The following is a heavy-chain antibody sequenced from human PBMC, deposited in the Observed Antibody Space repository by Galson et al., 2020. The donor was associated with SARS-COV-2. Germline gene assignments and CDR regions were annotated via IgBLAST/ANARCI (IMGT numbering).Heavy chain of an antibody. D-gene: IGHD2-15*01. J-gene: IGHJ4*02. CDR2: IDWDDDK. V-gene: IGHV2-70*04. CDR3: ARISEYCSGGRCYFDY. Sequence: YGPTLVKPTQTLTLTCTFSGFSLSTSQMRVSWLRQPPGKALEWLARIDWDDDKFYSPSLKTRLTISKDTSKNQVVLTMTNMDPVDTATYYCARISEYCSGGRCYFDYWGQGTLVTVSS. CDR1: GFSLSTSQMR.